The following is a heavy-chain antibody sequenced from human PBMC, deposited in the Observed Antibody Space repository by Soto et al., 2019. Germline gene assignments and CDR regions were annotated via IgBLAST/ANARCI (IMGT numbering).Heavy chain of an antibody. V-gene: IGHV1-69*01. D-gene: IGHD3-10*01. J-gene: IGHJ3*02. CDR2: IIPIFGTA. Sequence: QVPLVQSGAEVKKPGSSVKVSCKASGGTFSSYAISWVRQAPGQGLEWMGGIIPIFGTANYAQKFQGRVTITADESTSTAYMELSSLRSEDTAVYYCARASRDYYGSGSHDAFDIWGQGTMVTVSS. CDR1: GGTFSSYA. CDR3: ARASRDYYGSGSHDAFDI.